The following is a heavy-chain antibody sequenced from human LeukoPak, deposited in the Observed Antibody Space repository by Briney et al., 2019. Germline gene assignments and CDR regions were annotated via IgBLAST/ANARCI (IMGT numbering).Heavy chain of an antibody. Sequence: TSETLSLTCTVSGGSISSSSYSWGWIRQPPGKGLEWIGSIYYSGTTYYNPSLKSRVTISVDTSKIQFSLKLSSVAATDTAVYFCARLRFDFWSGYTHPYFDYWGQGTLVTVSS. J-gene: IGHJ4*02. D-gene: IGHD3-3*01. V-gene: IGHV4-39*01. CDR2: IYYSGTT. CDR3: ARLRFDFWSGYTHPYFDY. CDR1: GGSISSSSYS.